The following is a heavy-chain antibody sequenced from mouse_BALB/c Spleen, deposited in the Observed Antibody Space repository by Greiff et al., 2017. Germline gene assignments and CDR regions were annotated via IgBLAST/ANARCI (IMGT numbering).Heavy chain of an antibody. CDR2: ISDGGSYT. CDR1: GFTFSDYY. D-gene: IGHD5-1*01. V-gene: IGHV5-4*02. Sequence: DVHLVESGGGLVKPGGSLKLSCAASGFTFSDYYMYWVRQTPEKRLEWVATISDGGSYTYYPDSVKGRFTISRDNAKNNLYLQMSSLKSEDTAMYYCARGTHAMDYWGQGTSVTVSS. J-gene: IGHJ4*01. CDR3: ARGTHAMDY.